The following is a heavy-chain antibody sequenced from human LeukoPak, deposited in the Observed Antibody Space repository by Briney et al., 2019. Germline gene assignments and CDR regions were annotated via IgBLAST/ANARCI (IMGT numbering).Heavy chain of an antibody. CDR1: GGSISSYY. D-gene: IGHD2-21*01. CDR3: ARGTGNVVYYYYMDV. V-gene: IGHV4-59*01. Sequence: SETLSLTCTVSGGSISSYYWSWIRQPPGKGLEWIGYIYYRGSTNYNPSLKSRVTISVDTSKNQFSLKLSSVTAADTAVYYCARGTGNVVYYYYMDVWGKGTTVTISS. J-gene: IGHJ6*03. CDR2: IYYRGST.